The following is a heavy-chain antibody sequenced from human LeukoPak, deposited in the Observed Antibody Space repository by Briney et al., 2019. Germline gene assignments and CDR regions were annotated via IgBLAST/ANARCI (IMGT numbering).Heavy chain of an antibody. D-gene: IGHD3-22*01. J-gene: IGHJ4*02. Sequence: GGSLRLSCAASGFTFSNYAMTWVRQAPGKGLEWVSTISDNGGRTYYADSVKGRFTISRDNSKNTLYLQMNSLRAEDTAIYYCAKAESQYYYDSSGSYWGQGTLVTVSS. CDR3: AKAESQYYYDSSGSY. V-gene: IGHV3-23*01. CDR1: GFTFSNYA. CDR2: ISDNGGRT.